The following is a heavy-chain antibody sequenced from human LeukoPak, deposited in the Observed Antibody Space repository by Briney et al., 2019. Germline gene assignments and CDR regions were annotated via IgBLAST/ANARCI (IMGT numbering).Heavy chain of an antibody. Sequence: PSETLSLTCTVSGGSISSGDYYWSWIRQPPGKGLEWIGYIYYSGSTYYNPSLKSRVTISVDTSKNQSSLKLSSVTAADTAVYYCARERVVGAGADYWGQGTLVTVSS. D-gene: IGHD1-26*01. V-gene: IGHV4-30-4*08. CDR3: ARERVVGAGADY. J-gene: IGHJ4*02. CDR1: GGSISSGDYY. CDR2: IYYSGST.